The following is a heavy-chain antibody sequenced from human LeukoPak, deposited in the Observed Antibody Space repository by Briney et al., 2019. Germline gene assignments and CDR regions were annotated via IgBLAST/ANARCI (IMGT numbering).Heavy chain of an antibody. CDR3: ARRSSSQPPNY. V-gene: IGHV4-34*01. Sequence: NPSETLSLTCAVYGGSFSGYYWSWIRQPPGKGLEWIGEINHSGSTNYNPSLKSRVTISVDTSKNQFSLKLSSVTAADTAVYYCARRSSSQPPNYWGQGTLVTVSS. J-gene: IGHJ4*02. CDR1: GGSFSGYY. CDR2: INHSGST. D-gene: IGHD6-13*01.